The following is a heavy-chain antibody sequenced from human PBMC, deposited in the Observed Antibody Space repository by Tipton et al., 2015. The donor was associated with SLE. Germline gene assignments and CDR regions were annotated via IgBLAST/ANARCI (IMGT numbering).Heavy chain of an antibody. Sequence: QSGPEVKKPGAPVKVSCKASGYMFTSHYMHWVRQAPGQGLEWMGIINPSGGRTTYAQKFQGRVTMTRDTSTSTVYMELSSLRSEDTAVYYCARDDIVGVTGVYWGQGTLVTVSS. CDR3: ARDDIVGVTGVY. V-gene: IGHV1-46*01. D-gene: IGHD1-26*01. J-gene: IGHJ4*02. CDR2: INPSGGRT. CDR1: GYMFTSHY.